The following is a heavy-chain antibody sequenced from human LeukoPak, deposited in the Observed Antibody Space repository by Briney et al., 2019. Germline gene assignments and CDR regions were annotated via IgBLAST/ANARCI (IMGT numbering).Heavy chain of an antibody. CDR1: GFTFSGSA. J-gene: IGHJ4*02. Sequence: GGSLKPSCAASGFTFSGSAMHWVRQASGKGLEWVGRIRSKANSYATAYAASVKGRFTISRDDSKNTAYLQMNSLKTEDTAVYYCTSNYDSSSSVAPSYYWGQGTLVTVSS. CDR2: IRSKANSYAT. CDR3: TSNYDSSSSVAPSYY. V-gene: IGHV3-73*01. D-gene: IGHD3-22*01.